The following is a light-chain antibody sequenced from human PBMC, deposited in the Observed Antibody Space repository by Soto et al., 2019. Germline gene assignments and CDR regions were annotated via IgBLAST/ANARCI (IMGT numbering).Light chain of an antibody. J-gene: IGKJ1*01. V-gene: IGKV1-39*01. CDR3: QQSYSTPRT. Sequence: DIQMTQSPSSLSASVGDRVTITCRASQSISSYLNWYQQKPGKAPKLLIYAASSLQSGVPSRFSGSGSGTDFTHTISSLQPDDFATYYCQQSYSTPRTFGLGTKVEIK. CDR1: QSISSY. CDR2: AAS.